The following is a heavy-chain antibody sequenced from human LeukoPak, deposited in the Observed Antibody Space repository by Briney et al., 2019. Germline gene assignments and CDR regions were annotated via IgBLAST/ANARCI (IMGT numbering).Heavy chain of an antibody. CDR3: ARDLRPYYDILTGYYSGYYYGMDV. Sequence: SQTLSLTCTVSGGSISSGGYYWSWIRQHPGKGLEWIGYIYYSGSTYYNPSLKSRVTISVDTSKNQFSLKLSSVTAADTAVYYCARDLRPYYDILTGYYSGYYYGMDVWGQGTTVTVSS. CDR2: IYYSGST. D-gene: IGHD3-9*01. CDR1: GGSISSGGYY. J-gene: IGHJ6*02. V-gene: IGHV4-31*03.